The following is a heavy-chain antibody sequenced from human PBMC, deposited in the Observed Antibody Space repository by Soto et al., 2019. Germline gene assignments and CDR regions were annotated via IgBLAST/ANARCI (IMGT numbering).Heavy chain of an antibody. J-gene: IGHJ4*02. V-gene: IGHV3-30*03. CDR3: ARDSYDVLTGQKRFFDS. CDR2: ISYDGSNK. Sequence: WGSLRLSCAASGFTFSSYGMHWVRQAPGKGLEWVAVISYDGSNKYYADSVKGRFTISRDNSKNTLYLQMNSLRAEDTAFYYCARDSYDVLTGQKRFFDSWGQGTMVTVSS. CDR1: GFTFSSYG. D-gene: IGHD3-9*01.